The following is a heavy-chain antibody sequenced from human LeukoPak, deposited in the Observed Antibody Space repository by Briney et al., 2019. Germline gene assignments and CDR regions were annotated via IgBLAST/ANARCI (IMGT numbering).Heavy chain of an antibody. CDR1: GYTFTGYY. CDR3: ARAAWVVIICSCGWFDP. J-gene: IGHJ5*02. CDR2: INPNSGGT. Sequence: ASVKVSCKASGYTFTGYYMHWVRQAPGQGLEWMGWINPNSGGTNYAQKFQGRVTMTRDTSISTAYMELSRLRSDDTAVYYCARAAWVVIICSCGWFDPWGQGTLVTVSS. V-gene: IGHV1-2*02. D-gene: IGHD3-22*01.